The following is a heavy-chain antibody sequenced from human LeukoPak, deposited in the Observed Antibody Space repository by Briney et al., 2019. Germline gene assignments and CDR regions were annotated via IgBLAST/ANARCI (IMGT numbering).Heavy chain of an antibody. D-gene: IGHD1-26*01. Sequence: SETLSLTCTFSGGSISSYYWSWIRQPPGKGLEWIGNIYFSGSASYNPSLKSRVTISVDTSKNQFSLKVRSVTTADTAVYYCARAPTWDRYYFDYWGQETLVTVSS. CDR2: IYFSGSA. CDR1: GGSISSYY. V-gene: IGHV4-59*01. CDR3: ARAPTWDRYYFDY. J-gene: IGHJ4*02.